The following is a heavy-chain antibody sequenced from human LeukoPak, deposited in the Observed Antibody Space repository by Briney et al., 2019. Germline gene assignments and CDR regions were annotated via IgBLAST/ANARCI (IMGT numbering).Heavy chain of an antibody. CDR3: AKDDYDSSGYWYFDY. Sequence: GGSLRLSCAASGFAFSSYAMSWVRQTPGKGLEWVSAISGSGGSTYYADSVKGRFTISRDNSKNTLYLQMNSLRAEDTAVYYCAKDDYDSSGYWYFDYWGQGTLVTVSS. J-gene: IGHJ4*02. CDR1: GFAFSSYA. CDR2: ISGSGGST. V-gene: IGHV3-23*01. D-gene: IGHD3-22*01.